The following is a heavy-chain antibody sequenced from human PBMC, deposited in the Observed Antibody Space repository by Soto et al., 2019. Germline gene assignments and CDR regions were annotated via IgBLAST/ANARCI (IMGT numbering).Heavy chain of an antibody. CDR2: INHSGST. D-gene: IGHD3-22*01. CDR3: ARNYYYDSFQLDY. J-gene: IGHJ4*02. Sequence: PSETLSLTCAVYGGSFSGYYWTWIRQPPGTGLEWIGEINHSGSTNYNPSLKSRVTISVDTSKNQFSLKLSSVTAADTAVYYCARNYYYDSFQLDYWGQGTLVTVSS. V-gene: IGHV4-34*01. CDR1: GGSFSGYY.